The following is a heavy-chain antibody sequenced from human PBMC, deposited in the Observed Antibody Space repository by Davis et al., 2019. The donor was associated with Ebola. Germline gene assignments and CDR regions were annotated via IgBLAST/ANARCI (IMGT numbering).Heavy chain of an antibody. CDR3: ARGGLIGVGYYFDY. J-gene: IGHJ4*02. Sequence: SVQVSCKASAGTFSTYAISWVRQAPGQGLAWLGGIIPIFGTANYAQKFQGRVTITADESTSTAYMELSSLRSEDTAVYYCARGGLIGVGYYFDYWGQGTLVTVSS. CDR1: AGTFSTYA. CDR2: IIPIFGTA. D-gene: IGHD2-8*01. V-gene: IGHV1-69*13.